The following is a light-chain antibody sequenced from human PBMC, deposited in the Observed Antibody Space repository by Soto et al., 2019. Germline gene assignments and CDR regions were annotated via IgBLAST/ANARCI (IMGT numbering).Light chain of an antibody. V-gene: IGLV2-14*01. CDR3: SSYAGSGTLV. Sequence: QSALTQPATVSGSPGQSITISCTGTSSDVGGYKYVSWYQQHPGKAPRLMIYEVSNRPSGASTRFSGSKSGNTASLTISGLQAEDEADYYCSSYAGSGTLVFGSGTKVTVL. CDR2: EVS. J-gene: IGLJ1*01. CDR1: SSDVGGYKY.